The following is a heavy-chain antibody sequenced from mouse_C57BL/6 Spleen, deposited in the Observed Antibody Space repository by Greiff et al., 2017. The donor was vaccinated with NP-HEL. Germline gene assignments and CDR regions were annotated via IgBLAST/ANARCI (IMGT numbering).Heavy chain of an antibody. D-gene: IGHD2-3*01. J-gene: IGHJ4*01. CDR3: ARYDGSSMDY. Sequence: QVQLQQPGAELVMPGASVKLSCKASGYTFTSYWMHWVKQRPGQGLEWIGEIDPSDSYTNYNQKFKGNSTLTVDKSSSTAYMQLSSLTSEDSAVYYCARYDGSSMDYWGQGTSVTVSS. CDR1: GYTFTSYW. CDR2: IDPSDSYT. V-gene: IGHV1-69*01.